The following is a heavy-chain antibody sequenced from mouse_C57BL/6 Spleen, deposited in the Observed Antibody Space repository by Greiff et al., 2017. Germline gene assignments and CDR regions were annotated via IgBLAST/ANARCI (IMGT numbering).Heavy chain of an antibody. V-gene: IGHV14-1*01. J-gene: IGHJ2*01. CDR2: IDPEDGDT. CDR1: GFNIKDYY. Sequence: EVKLEESGAELVRPGASVKLSCTASGFNIKDYYMHWVKQRPEQGLEWIGRIDPEDGDTEYAPKFQGKATMTADTSSNTAYLQLSSLTSEDTAVYYCTAAIATVVAPRDYWGQGTTLTVSS. CDR3: TAAIATVVAPRDY. D-gene: IGHD1-1*01.